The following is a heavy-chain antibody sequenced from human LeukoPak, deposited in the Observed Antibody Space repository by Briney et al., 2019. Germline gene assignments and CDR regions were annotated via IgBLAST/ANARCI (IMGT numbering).Heavy chain of an antibody. CDR2: IYYSGST. CDR1: GGSISSYY. Sequence: PSETLSLTCTVSGGSISSYYWSWIRQPPGKGLEWIGYIYYSGSTNYNPSLKSRVTISVDTSKNQFSLKLSSVTAADTAVYYCARVRLIVVVQYYFDYWGQGTLVTVSS. J-gene: IGHJ4*02. CDR3: ARVRLIVVVQYYFDY. D-gene: IGHD3-22*01. V-gene: IGHV4-59*01.